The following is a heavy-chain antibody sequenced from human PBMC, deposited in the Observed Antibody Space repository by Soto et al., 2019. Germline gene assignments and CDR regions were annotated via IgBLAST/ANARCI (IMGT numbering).Heavy chain of an antibody. CDR2: MNPNSGNT. CDR3: AREIAKLELLFDY. CDR1: GYTFTSYG. Sequence: ASVKVSCKASGYTFTSYGISWVRQAPGQGLEWMGWMNPNSGNTGYAQKFQGRVTMTRNTSISTAYMELSSLRSEDTAVYYCAREIAKLELLFDYWGQGTLVTVSS. V-gene: IGHV1-8*02. D-gene: IGHD1-7*01. J-gene: IGHJ4*02.